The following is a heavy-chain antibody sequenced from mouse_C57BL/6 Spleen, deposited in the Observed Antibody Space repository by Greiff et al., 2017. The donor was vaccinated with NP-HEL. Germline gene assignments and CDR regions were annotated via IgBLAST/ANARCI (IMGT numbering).Heavy chain of an antibody. Sequence: VQLQQSGPELVKPGASVKISCKASGYTFTDYYMNWVKQSHGKSLEWIGDINPNNGGTSYNQKFKGKATLTVDKSSSTAYMELRSLTSEDSAVYYCARLETAQAAWFAYWGQGTLVTVSA. D-gene: IGHD3-2*02. CDR1: GYTFTDYY. CDR3: ARLETAQAAWFAY. V-gene: IGHV1-26*01. CDR2: INPNNGGT. J-gene: IGHJ3*01.